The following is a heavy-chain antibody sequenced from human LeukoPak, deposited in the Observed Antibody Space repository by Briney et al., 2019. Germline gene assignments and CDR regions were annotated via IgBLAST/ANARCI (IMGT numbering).Heavy chain of an antibody. J-gene: IGHJ6*03. CDR3: ARYYGDYGYYYYYYMDV. V-gene: IGHV4-34*01. CDR1: GGSFSGYY. D-gene: IGHD4-17*01. CDR2: INHSGST. Sequence: SETLSLTCAVYGGSFSGYYWSWIRRPPGKGLEWIGEINHSGSTNYNPSLKSRVTISVGTSKNQFSLKLSSVTAADTAVYYCARYYGDYGYYYYYYMDVWGKGTTVTISS.